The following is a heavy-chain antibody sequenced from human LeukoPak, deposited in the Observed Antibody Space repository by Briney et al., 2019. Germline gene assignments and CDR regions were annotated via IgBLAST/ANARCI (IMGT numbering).Heavy chain of an antibody. J-gene: IGHJ1*01. CDR3: IPPAAGLRRTIPTEYFQH. CDR1: GLTFSSYE. V-gene: IGHV3-48*03. CDR2: ISGSGETI. Sequence: PGGSLRLSCAAAGLTFSSYEMYWVRQAPGKGLEWVSYISGSGETIYYADSVKGRFTISRDNANKSLYLHMSSLRVEDTAIYYCIPPAAGLRRTIPTEYFQHWGQGALVTVSS. D-gene: IGHD6-13*01.